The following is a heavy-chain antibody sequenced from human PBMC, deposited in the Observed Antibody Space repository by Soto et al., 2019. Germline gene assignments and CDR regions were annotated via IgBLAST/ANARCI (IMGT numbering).Heavy chain of an antibody. CDR1: GGSISSGGYY. D-gene: IGHD6-19*01. J-gene: IGHJ4*02. CDR3: ARDLSIAVAGTFGY. CDR2: IYYSGST. Sequence: SETLSLTCTVSGGSISSGGYYWSWIRQHPGKGLEWIGYIYYSGSTYYNPSLKSRVTISVDTSKNQFSLKLSSVTAADTAVYYCARDLSIAVAGTFGYWGQGTLVTVSS. V-gene: IGHV4-31*03.